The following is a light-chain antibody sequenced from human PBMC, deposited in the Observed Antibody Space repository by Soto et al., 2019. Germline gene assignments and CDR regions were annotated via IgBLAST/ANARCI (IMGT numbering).Light chain of an antibody. J-gene: IGLJ2*01. CDR1: SSDVGGYNY. V-gene: IGLV2-8*01. CDR2: DVS. Sequence: QSALTQPPSASGSPGQSVAISCTGTSSDVGGYNYVSWYQQHPGKAPKLMLYDVSERPSGVPDRFSGSKSGNTASLTVSGLQAEDDADYYCSSYAGNNNVVFGGGTKLTVL. CDR3: SSYAGNNNVV.